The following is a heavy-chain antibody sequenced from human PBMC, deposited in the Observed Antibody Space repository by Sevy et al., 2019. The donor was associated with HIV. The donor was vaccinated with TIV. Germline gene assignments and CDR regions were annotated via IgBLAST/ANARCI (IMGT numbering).Heavy chain of an antibody. V-gene: IGHV3-23*01. CDR1: GFTFSSYA. CDR3: AKDLLIVVGEGMDV. Sequence: GGSLRLSCAGSGFTFSSYAMNWVRQAPGKGLEWVSAISGNGGSTFYADSVKGRFSMSRDNSKNTLYLQMNSLRAEDTAIDYCAKDLLIVVGEGMDVWGQGTTVTVSS. D-gene: IGHD2-2*01. J-gene: IGHJ6*02. CDR2: ISGNGGST.